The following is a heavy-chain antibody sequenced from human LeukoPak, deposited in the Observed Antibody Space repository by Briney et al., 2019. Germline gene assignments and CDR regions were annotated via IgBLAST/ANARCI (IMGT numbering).Heavy chain of an antibody. CDR3: ARDLEYSPIVGATTGDY. D-gene: IGHD1-26*01. Sequence: PSETLSLTCAVYGGSFSGYYWSWIRQPPGKGLEWIGEINHSGSTNYNPSLKSRVTISVDTSKNQFSLKLSSVTAADTAVYYCARDLEYSPIVGATTGDYWGQGTLVTVSS. J-gene: IGHJ4*02. CDR1: GGSFSGYY. V-gene: IGHV4-34*01. CDR2: INHSGST.